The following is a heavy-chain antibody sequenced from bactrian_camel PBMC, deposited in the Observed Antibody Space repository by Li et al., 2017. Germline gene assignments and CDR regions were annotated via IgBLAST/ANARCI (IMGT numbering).Heavy chain of an antibody. D-gene: IGHD4*01. Sequence: HVQLVESGGGLVQPAGFLRLSCAASGFTFSSYWVYWVRQAPGKGLEWVSRINRDGGSTYADSVKGRFTISRDNAKNTVYLQLNSLKSEDTALYYCATCSPTETQYSDSDHWGHGTQVTVS. CDR1: GFTFSSYW. CDR2: INRDGGST. V-gene: IGHV3S1*01. CDR3: ATCSPTETQYSDSDH. J-gene: IGHJ4*01.